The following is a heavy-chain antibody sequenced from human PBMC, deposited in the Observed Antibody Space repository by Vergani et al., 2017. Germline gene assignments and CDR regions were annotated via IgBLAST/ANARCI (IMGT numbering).Heavy chain of an antibody. CDR2: ISYDGSNK. D-gene: IGHD1-1*01. V-gene: IGHV3-30*18. CDR3: AKGQGSQRYYYYMDV. Sequence: VQLVESGGGLVKPGGSLRLSCAASGFTFSNAWMNWVRQAPGKGLEWVAVISYDGSNKYYADSVKGRFTISRDNSKNTLYLQMNSLRAEETAVDYCAKGQGSQRYYYYMDVGGKGTTVTVSS. CDR1: GFTFSNAW. J-gene: IGHJ6*03.